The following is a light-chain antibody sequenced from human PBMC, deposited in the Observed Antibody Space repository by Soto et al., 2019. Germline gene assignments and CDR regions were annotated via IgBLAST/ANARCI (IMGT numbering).Light chain of an antibody. CDR3: CSFAGSHYV. CDR2: DVT. V-gene: IGLV2-23*02. J-gene: IGLJ1*01. Sequence: QSVLTQPASVSGSPGQSITISCTGTNSDVGSYNFVSWYQQHPGKAPKFMIYDVTKRPSGVSNRFSGSKSGNTASLTISGLQAEDEADYYCCSFAGSHYVFGTGTKVTVL. CDR1: NSDVGSYNF.